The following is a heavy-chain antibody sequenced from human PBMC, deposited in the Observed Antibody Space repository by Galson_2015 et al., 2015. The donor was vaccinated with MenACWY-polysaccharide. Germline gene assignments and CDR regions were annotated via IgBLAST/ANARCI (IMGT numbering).Heavy chain of an antibody. CDR2: IQYDGTNK. V-gene: IGHV3-33*01. CDR3: AREGSRIVVHAFDT. Sequence: SLRLSCAASGIRFSGSGMHWVRQAPGKGLEWVAVIQYDGTNKVYADSVKGRFTISRDNSRNTLYLEMNSLRAEDPAVYYCAREGSRIVVHAFDTWGQGTMVTVSS. D-gene: IGHD2-15*01. J-gene: IGHJ3*02. CDR1: GIRFSGSG.